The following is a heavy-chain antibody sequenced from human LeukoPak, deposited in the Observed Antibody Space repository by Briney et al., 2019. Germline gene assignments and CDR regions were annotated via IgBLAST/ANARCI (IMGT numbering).Heavy chain of an antibody. CDR3: ARVGPVVPAAMVGAFDI. J-gene: IGHJ3*02. CDR1: GGTFSSYA. D-gene: IGHD2-2*01. Sequence: GASVKVSCKASGGTFSSYAISWVRQAPGQGLEWMGWINPNSGGTNYAQKFQGRVTMTRDTSISTAYMELSRLRSDDTAVYYCARVGPVVPAAMVGAFDIWGQGTMVTVSS. V-gene: IGHV1-2*02. CDR2: INPNSGGT.